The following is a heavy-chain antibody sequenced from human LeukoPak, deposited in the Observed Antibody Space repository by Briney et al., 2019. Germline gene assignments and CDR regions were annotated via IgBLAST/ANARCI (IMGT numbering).Heavy chain of an antibody. J-gene: IGHJ6*03. CDR3: ARPNGDPYYYYMDV. CDR2: INHSGST. V-gene: IGHV4-34*01. Sequence: SETLSLTCAVYGGSFSGHYWSWIRQPPGKGLEWIGEINHSGSTNCNPSLKSRVTISVDTSKNQFSLKLSSVTAADTAVYYCARPNGDPYYYYMDVWGKGTTVTVSS. CDR1: GGSFSGHY. D-gene: IGHD4-17*01.